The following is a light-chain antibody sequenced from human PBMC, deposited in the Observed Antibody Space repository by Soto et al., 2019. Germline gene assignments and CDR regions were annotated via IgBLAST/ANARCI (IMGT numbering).Light chain of an antibody. V-gene: IGLV2-14*01. Sequence: ALTQPASVSGSPGQSITISCTGTSSDVGGYNYVSWYQQHPGKAPKLMIYAVTDRPSGVSSRFSRSKSGNTASLTISGLQAEEADDDYCSSYTSNSTLFGTGTKVTVL. CDR3: SSYTSNSTL. CDR1: SSDVGGYNY. CDR2: AVT. J-gene: IGLJ1*01.